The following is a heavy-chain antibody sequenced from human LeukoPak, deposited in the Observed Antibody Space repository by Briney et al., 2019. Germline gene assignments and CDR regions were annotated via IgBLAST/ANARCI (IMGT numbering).Heavy chain of an antibody. CDR3: AKHNGGGIVSYVAPGPPDYFDH. Sequence: SETLSLTCTVSGDITHYWGWIRQPPGKGLECIGSIYFSGSVYYNPSLRSRVTISLDTSTKQLSLKLTSVTAADTAIYYCAKHNGGGIVSYVAPGPPDYFDHWGQGALVTVS. V-gene: IGHV4-39*01. J-gene: IGHJ4*02. CDR1: GDITHY. CDR2: IYFSGSV. D-gene: IGHD1-26*01.